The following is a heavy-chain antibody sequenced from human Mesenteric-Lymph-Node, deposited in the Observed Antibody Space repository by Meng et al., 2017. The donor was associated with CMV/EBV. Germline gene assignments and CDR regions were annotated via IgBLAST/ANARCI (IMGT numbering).Heavy chain of an antibody. CDR2: IYHSGST. Sequence: ISSSNGWSWVRKPPGKGLEWIGEIYHSGSTNYNPSLKSRVTISVDKSKNQCSLKLSSVTAADTAVYYCASTATLGYCSSTSCYSFDYWGQGTLVTVSS. CDR3: ASTATLGYCSSTSCYSFDY. CDR1: ISSSNG. V-gene: IGHV4-4*02. D-gene: IGHD2-2*01. J-gene: IGHJ4*02.